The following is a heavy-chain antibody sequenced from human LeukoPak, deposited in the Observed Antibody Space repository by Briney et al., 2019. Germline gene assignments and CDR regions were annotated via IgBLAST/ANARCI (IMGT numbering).Heavy chain of an antibody. J-gene: IGHJ4*02. V-gene: IGHV3-30-3*01. D-gene: IGHD3-22*01. CDR3: VRGVGIYDSSGYFDY. CDR1: GFTHSSCA. CDR2: ISYDGSNK. Sequence: GGSLRLSCAASGFTHSSCAMHGVRQAPGKGLEWVATISYDGSNKYYADSVKGRFTISRDNSKNTLYLYMNSLGAEDTAVYYCVRGVGIYDSSGYFDYRGQGTLVTVSS.